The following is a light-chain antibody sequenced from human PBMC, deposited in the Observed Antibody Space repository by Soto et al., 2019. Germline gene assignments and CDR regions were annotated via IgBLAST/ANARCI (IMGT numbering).Light chain of an antibody. Sequence: EIVLTQSPVTLSVSPGERATLSCRASQSVRSTYLAWYQQKPGQAPRLLIYGASTRATGIPARFSGSGSGTDFTLTISSLQSEDFAVYYCQQYNNWPPWTFGQGTKVDI. V-gene: IGKV3-15*01. CDR1: QSVRSTY. CDR2: GAS. CDR3: QQYNNWPPWT. J-gene: IGKJ1*01.